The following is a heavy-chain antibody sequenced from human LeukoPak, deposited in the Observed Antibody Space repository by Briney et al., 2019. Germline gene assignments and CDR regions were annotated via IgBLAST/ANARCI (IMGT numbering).Heavy chain of an antibody. V-gene: IGHV1-46*01. D-gene: IGHD3-10*01. Sequence: ASVKVSCKASGYTFTSYYMHWVRQAPGQRLEWMGIINPSGGSTSYAQKFQGRVTMTRDTSTSTAYMELSSLRSEDTAVYYCATVPTGGYYGSGSPDYWGQGTLVTVSS. CDR2: INPSGGST. CDR1: GYTFTSYY. J-gene: IGHJ4*02. CDR3: ATVPTGGYYGSGSPDY.